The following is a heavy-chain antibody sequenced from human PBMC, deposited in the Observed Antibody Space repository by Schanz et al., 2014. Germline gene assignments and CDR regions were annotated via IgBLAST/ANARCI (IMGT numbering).Heavy chain of an antibody. CDR3: AKYRGYYRVSGSYRELEY. CDR1: EFTFSTDA. CDR2: ISASGGDT. D-gene: IGHD3-10*01. J-gene: IGHJ4*02. V-gene: IGHV3-23*01. Sequence: EVQLLESGGGLVQPGGFLRLSCAASEFTFSTDAMSWVRQAPGKGLEWLSVISASGGDTYYADSVKGRFTISRDNSKSTLYLQMNSLRPEDTAVYYCAKYRGYYRVSGSYRELEYWGQGTLVTVSS.